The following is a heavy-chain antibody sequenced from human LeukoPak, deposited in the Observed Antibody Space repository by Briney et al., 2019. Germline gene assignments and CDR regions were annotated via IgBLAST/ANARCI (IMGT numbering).Heavy chain of an antibody. CDR3: ARDTVTDVADAFDI. CDR1: GYTFTGYY. Sequence: ASVKVSCKASGYTFTGYYMHWVRQAPGQGLEWMGWINPNSGGTNYAQKFQGRVTMTRDTSISTAYMELSMLRSDDTAVYYCARDTVTDVADAFDIWGQGTMVTVSS. D-gene: IGHD4-17*01. J-gene: IGHJ3*02. V-gene: IGHV1-2*02. CDR2: INPNSGGT.